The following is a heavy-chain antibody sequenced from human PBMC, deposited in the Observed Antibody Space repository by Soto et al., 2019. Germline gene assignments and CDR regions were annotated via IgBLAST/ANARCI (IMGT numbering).Heavy chain of an antibody. CDR2: ISWNSGSI. Sequence: GGSLRLSCAASGFTFDDYAMHWVRQAPGKGLEWVSGISWNSGSIGYADSVKGRFTISRDNAKNSLYLQMNSLRAEDTALYYCAKDGEGLLRYFKGPLDYWGQGTLVTVSS. CDR3: AKDGEGLLRYFKGPLDY. V-gene: IGHV3-9*01. J-gene: IGHJ4*02. D-gene: IGHD3-9*01. CDR1: GFTFDDYA.